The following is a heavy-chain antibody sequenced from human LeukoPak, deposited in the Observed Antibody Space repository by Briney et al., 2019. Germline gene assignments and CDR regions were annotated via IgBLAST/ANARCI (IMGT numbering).Heavy chain of an antibody. CDR3: AHISSSWPDY. V-gene: IGHV3-33*01. J-gene: IGHJ4*02. Sequence: GGSLRLSCAASGFTFSSYGMHWVRQAPGKGLKWVAVIWYDGSNKYYADSVKGRFTISRDNSKNTPYLQMNSLRAEDTAVYYCAHISSSWPDYWGQGTLVTVSS. D-gene: IGHD6-13*01. CDR2: IWYDGSNK. CDR1: GFTFSSYG.